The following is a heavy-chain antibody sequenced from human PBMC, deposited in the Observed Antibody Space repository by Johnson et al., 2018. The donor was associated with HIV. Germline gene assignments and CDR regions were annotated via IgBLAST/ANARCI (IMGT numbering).Heavy chain of an antibody. D-gene: IGHD6-19*01. Sequence: QVQLVESGGGVVQPGGSLTLSCAASGFTFSSYPMHWVRQAPGKGLEWVAVISYDGGNKYYTDSVKGRFTISRDNSKNTLYLQMNSLRAEDTAVYYCAREGGQWLVLVDAFDIWGQGTMVTVSS. V-gene: IGHV3-30*04. CDR2: ISYDGGNK. CDR3: AREGGQWLVLVDAFDI. CDR1: GFTFSSYP. J-gene: IGHJ3*02.